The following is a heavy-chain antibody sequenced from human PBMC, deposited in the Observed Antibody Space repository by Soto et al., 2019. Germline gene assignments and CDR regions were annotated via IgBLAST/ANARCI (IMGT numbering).Heavy chain of an antibody. D-gene: IGHD3-22*01. CDR3: TIPGYYYDSSGFVGPQNFDY. CDR2: IRSKAYGGTT. CDR1: GFTFGDYA. Sequence: PGGSLRLSCTASGFTFGDYAMSWFRQAPGKGLGWVGFIRSKAYGGTTEYAASVKGRFTISRDDSKSIAYLQMNSLKTEDTAVYYCTIPGYYYDSSGFVGPQNFDYWGQGTLVTVSS. V-gene: IGHV3-49*03. J-gene: IGHJ4*02.